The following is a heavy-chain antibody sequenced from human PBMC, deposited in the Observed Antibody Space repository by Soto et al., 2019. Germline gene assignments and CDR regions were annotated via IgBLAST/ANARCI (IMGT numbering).Heavy chain of an antibody. J-gene: IGHJ6*03. Sequence: PSETLSLTCTVSGGSISSYYWSWIRQPPGKGLEWIGYIYYSGSTNYNPSLKSRVTISVDTSKNQFSLKLSSVTAADTAVYYCARGGGSGPYYYSYMDVWGKGTTVPVSS. CDR3: ARGGGSGPYYYSYMDV. CDR2: IYYSGST. D-gene: IGHD3-10*01. V-gene: IGHV4-59*01. CDR1: GGSISSYY.